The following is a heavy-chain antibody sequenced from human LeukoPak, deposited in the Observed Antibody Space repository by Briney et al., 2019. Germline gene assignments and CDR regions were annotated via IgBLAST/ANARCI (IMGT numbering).Heavy chain of an antibody. CDR3: ARDGLDYYDSSGHYYAYFDY. D-gene: IGHD3-22*01. CDR1: GYTFTSYG. Sequence: ASVKVSCKASGYTFTSYGISWVRQAPGQGLVWMGWISAYNGNTSYAQKLQGRVTMTTDTSTSTAYMELRSLRSDDTAVYYCARDGLDYYDSSGHYYAYFDYWGQGTLVTVSS. CDR2: ISAYNGNT. V-gene: IGHV1-18*01. J-gene: IGHJ4*02.